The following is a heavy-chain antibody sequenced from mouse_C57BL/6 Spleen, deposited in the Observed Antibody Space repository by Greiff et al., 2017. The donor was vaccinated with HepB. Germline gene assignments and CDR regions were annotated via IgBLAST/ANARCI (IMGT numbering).Heavy chain of an antibody. CDR1: GFNINDYY. CDR2: IDPEDGET. J-gene: IGHJ3*01. V-gene: IGHV14-2*01. Sequence: EVHLVESGAELVKPGASVKLSCTASGFNINDYYMHWVKQRTEQGLEWIGRIDPEDGETKYAPKFQGKATITADTSSNTAYLQLSSLTSEDTAVYYCASYYGSEGFAYWGQGTLVTVSA. CDR3: ASYYGSEGFAY. D-gene: IGHD1-1*01.